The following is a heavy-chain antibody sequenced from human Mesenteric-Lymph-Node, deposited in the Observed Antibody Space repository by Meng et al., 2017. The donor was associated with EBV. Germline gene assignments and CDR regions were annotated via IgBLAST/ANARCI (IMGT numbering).Heavy chain of an antibody. V-gene: IGHV1-3*01. CDR1: GYTFTSYA. Sequence: QVQLVQSGSEVKKPVASVTISCKASGYTFTSYALHWVRQAPGQGLEWLGWIKGDDGKTEYSQNIQGRVTIARDTSARTAYMELSSLKSEDTAVYYCARASELLRCFDYWGQGTLVTVSS. J-gene: IGHJ4*02. CDR2: IKGDDGKT. CDR3: ARASELLRCFDY. D-gene: IGHD3-10*01.